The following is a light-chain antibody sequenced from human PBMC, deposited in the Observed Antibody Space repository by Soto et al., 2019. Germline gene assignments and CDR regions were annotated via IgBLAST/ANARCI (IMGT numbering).Light chain of an antibody. CDR1: QSVSSSY. V-gene: IGKV3-20*01. J-gene: IGKJ1*01. Sequence: EIVLTQSPGTLSLSPGERATLSCRASQSVSSSYLAWYQQKPGQAPRLLLYGASSRATGIPDRFSGSGPGTDFTLTITRLEPEDFAVYHCQYYGTSPRTFGQGTKVEIK. CDR3: QYYGTSPRT. CDR2: GAS.